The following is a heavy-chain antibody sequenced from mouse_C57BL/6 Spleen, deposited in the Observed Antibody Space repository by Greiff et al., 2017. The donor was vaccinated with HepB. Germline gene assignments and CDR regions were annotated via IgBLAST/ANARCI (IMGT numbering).Heavy chain of an antibody. Sequence: EVNLVESGGDLVKPGGSLKLSCAASGFTFSSYGMSWVRQTPDKRLEWVATISSGGSYTYYPDSVKGRFTISRDNAKNTLYLQMSSLKSEDTAMYYCARQSDYDWFAYWGQGTLVTVSA. CDR3: ARQSDYDWFAY. V-gene: IGHV5-6*01. J-gene: IGHJ3*01. CDR1: GFTFSSYG. D-gene: IGHD2-4*01. CDR2: ISSGGSYT.